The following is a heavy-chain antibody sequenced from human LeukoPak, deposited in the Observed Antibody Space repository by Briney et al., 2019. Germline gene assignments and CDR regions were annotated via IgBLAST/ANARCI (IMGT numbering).Heavy chain of an antibody. V-gene: IGHV4-34*01. Sequence: SETLSLTCAVSGGSFSGYDGSWIRQPPGKGLEWIGEINHSGSTNYNPSLKTRVTISSDTSKNQFSLKLSSVTAADTAVYYCASTGSGPLNYYYGMDVWGQGTTVTVSS. J-gene: IGHJ6*02. D-gene: IGHD3-10*01. CDR3: ASTGSGPLNYYYGMDV. CDR1: GGSFSGYD. CDR2: INHSGST.